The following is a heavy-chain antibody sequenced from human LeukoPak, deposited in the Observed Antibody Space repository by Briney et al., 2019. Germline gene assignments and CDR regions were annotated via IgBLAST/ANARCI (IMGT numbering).Heavy chain of an antibody. CDR2: LSGSGGST. CDR1: GFAFDTYA. CDR3: AKGRCSGGSCYGRGFDY. J-gene: IGHJ4*02. Sequence: GGSLRLSCAASGFAFDTYAMSWVRQAPGKGLEWVSGLSGSGGSTYYADSVKGRFTISRDNAKNTLYLQMNSLRAEDTAVYYCAKGRCSGGSCYGRGFDYWGQGTLVTVSS. D-gene: IGHD2-15*01. V-gene: IGHV3-23*01.